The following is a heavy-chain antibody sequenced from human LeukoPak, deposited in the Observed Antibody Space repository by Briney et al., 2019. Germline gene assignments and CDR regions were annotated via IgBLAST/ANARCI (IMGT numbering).Heavy chain of an antibody. V-gene: IGHV1-69*05. J-gene: IGHJ4*02. D-gene: IGHD5-12*01. CDR1: GGTFTSYA. Sequence: SVKLSRKGSGGTFTSYAISWVRHARGQGLEWLGGIIPIFGTTNYAKKFQGRVTITTDESTSTAYMELSSLRSDDTAVYYCARGSGYDYPGGADYWGQGTLVTVSS. CDR2: IIPIFGTT. CDR3: ARGSGYDYPGGADY.